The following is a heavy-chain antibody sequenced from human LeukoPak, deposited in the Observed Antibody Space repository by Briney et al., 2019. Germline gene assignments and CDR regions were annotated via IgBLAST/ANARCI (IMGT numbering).Heavy chain of an antibody. CDR2: INSDGSST. J-gene: IGHJ3*02. Sequence: GGSLRLSCAASGFTFSSYWMHWVRQAPGKGLVWVSRINSDGSSTSYADSVKDRFTISRDNAKNTLYLQMNSLRAEDTAVYYCAKGGWLLQRGAFDIWGQGTMVTVSS. CDR3: AKGGWLLQRGAFDI. CDR1: GFTFSSYW. D-gene: IGHD3-22*01. V-gene: IGHV3-74*01.